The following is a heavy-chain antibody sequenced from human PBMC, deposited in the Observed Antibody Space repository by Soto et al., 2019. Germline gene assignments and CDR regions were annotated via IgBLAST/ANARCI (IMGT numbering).Heavy chain of an antibody. CDR2: ITGNGDST. V-gene: IGHV3-23*01. CDR3: AKYSNNGGLLIRYFDL. CDR1: GFTFSSYA. Sequence: DVQLLESGGGLVHPGGSLRLSCAASGFTFSSYALSWVRQAPGKGLEWVSGITGNGDSTYYADSVRGRFTISRDNSKNTLSLQMNSLTVEDTAVYYCAKYSNNGGLLIRYFDLWGRGTLVTVS. D-gene: IGHD2-8*01. J-gene: IGHJ2*01.